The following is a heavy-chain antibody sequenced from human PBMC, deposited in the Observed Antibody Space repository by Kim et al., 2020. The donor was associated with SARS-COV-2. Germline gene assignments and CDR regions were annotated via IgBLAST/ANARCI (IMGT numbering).Heavy chain of an antibody. CDR2: INSDGSST. D-gene: IGHD1-26*01. CDR1: GFTFSNYW. CDR3: ARAKKPWELHYGMDV. J-gene: IGHJ6*02. Sequence: GGSLRLSCAASGFTFSNYWMHWVRQAPGKGLVWVSRINSDGSSTSYADSVKGRFTISRDNAKNTLYLQMNSLRAEDTAVYYCARAKKPWELHYGMDVWGQGTTVTVYS. V-gene: IGHV3-74*01.